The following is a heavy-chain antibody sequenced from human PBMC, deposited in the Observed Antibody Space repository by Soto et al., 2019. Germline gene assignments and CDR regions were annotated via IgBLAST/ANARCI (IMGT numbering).Heavy chain of an antibody. CDR1: GGSMRNYF. D-gene: IGHD6-13*01. Sequence: SETLSLTCTVSGGSMRNYFWTWIRQPPGKGLEWIGNIHYSGTTSFFPSYNPSLRSRVTISEDTSKNQFSLKLLSVTTADTAVYFCSAGEASSRNLAPYYLDFWGQGTLVTVSS. CDR3: SAGEASSRNLAPYYLDF. V-gene: IGHV4-59*01. CDR2: IHYSGTT. J-gene: IGHJ4*02.